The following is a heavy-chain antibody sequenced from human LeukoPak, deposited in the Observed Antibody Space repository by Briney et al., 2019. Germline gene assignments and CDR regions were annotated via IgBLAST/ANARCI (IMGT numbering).Heavy chain of an antibody. CDR1: GLTFSDYY. CDR3: ARDSIPCDFWSGYHEPYNWFDP. CDR2: ISSSGSTI. Sequence: GGSLRLSSAASGLTFSDYYMSWIRQAPGKGLEGVSYISSSGSTIYYADSVKGRFTISRDNAKNSLYLQMNSLRAEDTAVYYCARDSIPCDFWSGYHEPYNWFDPWGQGTLVTVSS. D-gene: IGHD3-3*01. V-gene: IGHV3-11*01. J-gene: IGHJ5*02.